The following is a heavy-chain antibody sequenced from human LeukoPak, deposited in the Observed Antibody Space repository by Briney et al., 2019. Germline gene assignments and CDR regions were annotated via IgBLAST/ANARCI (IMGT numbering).Heavy chain of an antibody. CDR2: IYPGDSDT. J-gene: IGHJ4*02. D-gene: IGHD5-18*01. V-gene: IGHV5-51*01. CDR1: GYRFTNYW. Sequence: GESLKISCKASGYRFTNYWIGWVRQMPGKGLEWMGIIYPGDSDTRYSPAFQGQVSMSADKSISTAYLQWSSLKASDTAMYYCARDGGETAYDYWGQGTLVTVSS. CDR3: ARDGGETAYDY.